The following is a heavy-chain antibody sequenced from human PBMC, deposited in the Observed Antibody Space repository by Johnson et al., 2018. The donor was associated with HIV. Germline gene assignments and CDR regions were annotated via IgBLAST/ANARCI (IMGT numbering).Heavy chain of an antibody. D-gene: IGHD2-21*01. CDR1: GFTFSSYA. CDR3: AKSVVVVIAGDNDDAFDI. CDR2: ISYDGSNK. Sequence: QVQLVESGVGVVQPGRSLRLSCAASGFTFSSYAMHWVRQAPGKGLEWVAVISYDGSNKYYADSVKGRFTISRDNSKNTVYLQMSSLRAEDTAVYHCAKSVVVVIAGDNDDAFDIWGQGTMVTVSS. J-gene: IGHJ3*02. V-gene: IGHV3-30-3*01.